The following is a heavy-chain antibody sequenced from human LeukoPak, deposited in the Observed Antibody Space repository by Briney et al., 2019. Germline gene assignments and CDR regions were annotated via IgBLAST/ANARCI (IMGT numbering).Heavy chain of an antibody. J-gene: IGHJ6*03. Sequence: GASVKFSCKASGYTFTSYGISWVRQAPGQGLEWMGWISAYNGNTNYAQKLQGRVTMTTDTSTSTAYMELRSLRSDDTAVYYCARAYYYGSGSYYNPYYYYYYYMDVWGKGTTVTVSS. CDR1: GYTFTSYG. CDR3: ARAYYYGSGSYYNPYYYYYYYMDV. V-gene: IGHV1-18*01. CDR2: ISAYNGNT. D-gene: IGHD3-10*01.